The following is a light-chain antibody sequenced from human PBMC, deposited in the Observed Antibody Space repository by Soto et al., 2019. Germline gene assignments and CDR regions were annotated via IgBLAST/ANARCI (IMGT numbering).Light chain of an antibody. V-gene: IGKV3-20*01. CDR1: QSVSSSY. Sequence: EIVLTQSPGTLSLSPGERATLSCRASQSVSSSYLAWYQQKPGQAPRLLIYGASSRATGIPDRFSGSGSGTDFTFTISRLEPEDFPVYYCQQYGSSPPGLTFGGGTKVEIK. J-gene: IGKJ4*01. CDR2: GAS. CDR3: QQYGSSPPGLT.